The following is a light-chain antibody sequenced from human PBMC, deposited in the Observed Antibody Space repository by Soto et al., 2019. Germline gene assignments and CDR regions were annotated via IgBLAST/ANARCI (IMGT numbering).Light chain of an antibody. CDR1: QSIRNW. V-gene: IGKV1-5*03. J-gene: IGKJ1*01. Sequence: IQMTQSPSTLSASVGDRVTITCRASQSIRNWLAWYQQKPGQAPKLLIYKASTLQSGVPSRFSGSGSGTEFTLAISSLQPDDSATYYCQQYNDNWTFGQGTKVEIK. CDR3: QQYNDNWT. CDR2: KAS.